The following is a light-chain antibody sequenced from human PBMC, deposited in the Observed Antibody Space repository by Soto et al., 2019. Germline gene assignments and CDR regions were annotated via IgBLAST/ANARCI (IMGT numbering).Light chain of an antibody. V-gene: IGKV1-39*01. CDR2: AAS. CDR1: QSISSY. J-gene: IGKJ2*01. Sequence: DIQMTPSPSSLSASVGDRVTITCRASQSISSYLNWYQQNTGKAPKLLIYAASSLQSGVPSRFSGSGSGTDFTLTISSLQPEDFATYYCQQSYSTPHTFGQGTKLEIK. CDR3: QQSYSTPHT.